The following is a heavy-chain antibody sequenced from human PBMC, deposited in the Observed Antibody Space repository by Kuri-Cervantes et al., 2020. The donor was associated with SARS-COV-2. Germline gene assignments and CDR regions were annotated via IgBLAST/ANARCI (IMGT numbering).Heavy chain of an antibody. V-gene: IGHV1-18*04. CDR1: GYTFTGYY. Sequence: ASVKVSCKASGYTFTGYYMHWVRQAPGQGLEWMGWISAYNGNTNYAQKLQGRVTMTTETSTSTAYMELRSLRSDDTAVYYCARDGGCSSTSCYLESLITRGGDAFDIWGQGTMVTVSS. J-gene: IGHJ3*02. CDR3: ARDGGCSSTSCYLESLITRGGDAFDI. CDR2: ISAYNGNT. D-gene: IGHD2-2*01.